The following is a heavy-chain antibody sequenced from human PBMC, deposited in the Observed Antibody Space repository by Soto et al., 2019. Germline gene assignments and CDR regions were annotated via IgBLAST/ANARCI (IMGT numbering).Heavy chain of an antibody. CDR1: GFTFSSYA. D-gene: IGHD3-10*01. V-gene: IGHV3-23*01. Sequence: GGSLRLSCAASGFTFSSYAMSWVRQAPGKGLEWVSAISGSGGSTYYADSVKGRFTISRDNSKNTLYLQMNSLRAEDTAVYYCASREGDYYGTTAGLKNWGQGTLVTVSS. J-gene: IGHJ4*02. CDR2: ISGSGGST. CDR3: ASREGDYYGTTAGLKN.